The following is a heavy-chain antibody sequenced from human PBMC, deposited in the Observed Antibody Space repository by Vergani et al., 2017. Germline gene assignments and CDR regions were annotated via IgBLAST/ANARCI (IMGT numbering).Heavy chain of an antibody. V-gene: IGHV4-30-4*08. CDR2: IYYSGST. CDR1: GGSISSGDYY. J-gene: IGHJ5*02. CDR3: ARDSWTSELRGVYWFDT. D-gene: IGHD3-10*01. Sequence: QVQLQESGPGLVKPSQTLSLTCTVSGGSISSGDYYWSWIRQPPGKGLEWIGYIYYSGSTNYNPSLKSRVTLSVDTSKNQLSLRMTSVTAADTAVYYCARDSWTSELRGVYWFDTWGQGTLVSVSS.